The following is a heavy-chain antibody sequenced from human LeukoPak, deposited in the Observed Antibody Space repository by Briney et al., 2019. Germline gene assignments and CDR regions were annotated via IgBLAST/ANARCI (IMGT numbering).Heavy chain of an antibody. D-gene: IGHD3-9*01. CDR1: GFTFSSYS. V-gene: IGHV3-21*01. Sequence: GGSLRLPCAASGFTFSSYSMNWVRQAPGKGLEWVSSISSSSSYIYYADSVKGRFTISRDNAKNSLYLQMNSLRAEDTAVYYCASLRNDILTGYYIHYWGQGTLVTVSS. CDR2: ISSSSSYI. J-gene: IGHJ4*02. CDR3: ASLRNDILTGYYIHY.